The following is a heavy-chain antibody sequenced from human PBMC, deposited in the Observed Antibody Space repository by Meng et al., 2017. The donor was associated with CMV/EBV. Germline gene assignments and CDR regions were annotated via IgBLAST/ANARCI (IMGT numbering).Heavy chain of an antibody. D-gene: IGHD6-25*01. V-gene: IGHV3-21*01. CDR2: ISSSSSYI. CDR1: GFTFSSYS. CDR3: ARDDPRTSGRVCAFDI. J-gene: IGHJ3*02. Sequence: GESLKISCAASGFTFSSYSMNWVRQAPEKGLEWVSSISSSSSYIYYADSVKGRFTISRDNAKNSLYLQMNSLRAEDTAVYYCARDDPRTSGRVCAFDIWGQGTMVTVSS.